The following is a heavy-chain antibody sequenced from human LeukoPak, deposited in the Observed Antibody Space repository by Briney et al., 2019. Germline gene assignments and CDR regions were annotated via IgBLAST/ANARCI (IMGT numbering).Heavy chain of an antibody. J-gene: IGHJ5*02. CDR1: GGSFSGHY. CDR3: ARGPIWHRKFDP. CDR2: INHSGST. Sequence: SETLSLTCAVYGGSFSGHYWSWIRQPPGKGLEGIGEINHSGSTNYNPSLKSRVTISVDTSKNQFSLKLSSVTAADTAVYYCARGPIWHRKFDPWGQGTLVTVSS. V-gene: IGHV4-34*01. D-gene: IGHD2-2*02.